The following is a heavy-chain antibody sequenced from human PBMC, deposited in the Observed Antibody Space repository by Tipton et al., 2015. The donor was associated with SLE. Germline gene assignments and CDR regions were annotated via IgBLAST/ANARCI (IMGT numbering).Heavy chain of an antibody. Sequence: TLSLTCTVSGGSLSSHYWSWIRQPPGKALEWIGYIYYTGSTNYNPSLKSRVTISVDTSKNQFSLKLSSVTAADTAVYYCARGSSSWYGGYYFDYWGQGTLVTVTS. CDR3: ARGSSSWYGGYYFDY. J-gene: IGHJ4*02. V-gene: IGHV4-59*11. CDR2: IYYTGST. D-gene: IGHD6-13*01. CDR1: GGSLSSHY.